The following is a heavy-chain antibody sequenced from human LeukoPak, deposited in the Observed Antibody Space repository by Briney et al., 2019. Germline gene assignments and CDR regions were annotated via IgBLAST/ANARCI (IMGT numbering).Heavy chain of an antibody. D-gene: IGHD1-26*01. V-gene: IGHV4-34*01. CDR1: GGSFSGYY. CDR3: ARGRSNYYGMDV. J-gene: IGHJ6*02. Sequence: SETLSLTCAVYGGSFSGYYWSWIRQPPGKGLEWIGEINHSGSTNYSPSLKSRVTMSVDTSKNLFSLKVSSVTAADTAVYYCARGRSNYYGMDVWGQGTTVTVSS. CDR2: INHSGST.